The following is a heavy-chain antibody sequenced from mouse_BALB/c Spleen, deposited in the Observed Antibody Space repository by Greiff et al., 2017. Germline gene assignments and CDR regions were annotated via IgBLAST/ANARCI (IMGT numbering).Heavy chain of an antibody. CDR3: ARGERYFDV. V-gene: IGHV5-12-1*01. J-gene: IGHJ1*01. CDR2: ISSGGGST. CDR1: GFTFSSYD. Sequence: EVKLVESGGGLVQPGGSRKLSCAASGFTFSSYDMSWVRQTPEKRLEWVAYISSGGGSTYYPDTVKGRFTISRDNAKNTLYLQMSSLKSEDTAMYYCARGERYFDVWGAGTTVTVSS.